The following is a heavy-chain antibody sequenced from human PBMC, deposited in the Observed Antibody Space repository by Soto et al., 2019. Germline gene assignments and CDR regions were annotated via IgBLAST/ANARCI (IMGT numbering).Heavy chain of an antibody. CDR3: AKGRYFDTSGGCANY. Sequence: EVKLLESGGGLVPPGASARLSCITSGFMFDNYAMSWVRQSPGRGLEWVAAISGSGHGTVYTQSVQDRFIISRDKSKKTLFLQMNNLRDEDTAVYYCAKGRYFDTSGGCANYWGLGTLVSVSA. V-gene: IGHV3-23*01. CDR2: ISGSGHGT. CDR1: GFMFDNYA. J-gene: IGHJ4*02. D-gene: IGHD3-22*01.